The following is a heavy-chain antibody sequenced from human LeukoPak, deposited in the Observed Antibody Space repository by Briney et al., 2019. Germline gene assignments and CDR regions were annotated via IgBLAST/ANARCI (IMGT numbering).Heavy chain of an antibody. D-gene: IGHD4-17*01. V-gene: IGHV4-4*07. CDR3: ARFGDYADY. CDR1: GGSISGYY. CDR2: IHSSGSI. J-gene: IGHJ4*02. Sequence: SETLSLTCTVSGGSISGYYWSWTRQPAGKGLEWIGRIHSSGSINYNPSLKSRVTMSVDTSKNQFPLKLSSVTAADTAVYVCARFGDYADYWGQGTLVTVSS.